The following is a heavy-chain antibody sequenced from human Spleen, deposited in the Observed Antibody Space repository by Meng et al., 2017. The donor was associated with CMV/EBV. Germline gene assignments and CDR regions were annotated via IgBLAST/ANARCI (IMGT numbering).Heavy chain of an antibody. CDR3: ATAVTPGFRNLIFIYGMDV. Sequence: ASVKVSCKVSGYTLTEFSMQWVRQAPGKGPEWMGGFDPEDGETIYAQRFQGRVTMTEDTSTDTSYMELSSLISEDTAVYYCATAVTPGFRNLIFIYGMDVWGQGTTVTVSS. D-gene: IGHD4-23*01. CDR1: GYTLTEFS. CDR2: FDPEDGET. V-gene: IGHV1-24*01. J-gene: IGHJ6*02.